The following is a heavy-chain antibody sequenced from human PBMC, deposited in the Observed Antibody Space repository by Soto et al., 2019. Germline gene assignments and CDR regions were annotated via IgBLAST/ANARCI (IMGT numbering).Heavy chain of an antibody. CDR1: GFTFSSYW. V-gene: IGHV3-7*05. D-gene: IGHD2-21*02. CDR2: IKQDGSEK. CDR3: ARAKGGAYCGGDCYTSFDY. J-gene: IGHJ4*02. Sequence: GGSLRLACAASGFTFSSYWMSWVRQAPGKGLEWVANIKQDGSEKYYVDSVKGRFTISRDNAKNSLYLQMNSLRAEDTAVYYCARAKGGAYCGGDCYTSFDYWGQGTLVTVSS.